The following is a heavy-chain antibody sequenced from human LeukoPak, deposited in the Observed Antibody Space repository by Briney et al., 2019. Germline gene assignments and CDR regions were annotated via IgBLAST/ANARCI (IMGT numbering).Heavy chain of an antibody. CDR3: AKDVVPDSGWDLDY. V-gene: IGHV3-23*01. D-gene: IGHD6-19*01. J-gene: IGHJ4*02. CDR2: IYPSGDST. Sequence: PGGSLRLSCAASGFTFSTYSMTWVRQGPGKGLEWVSSIYPSGDSTFYADSVKGRFTISRDNSKITLYLQMSSLRTEDTAIYYCAKDVVPDSGWDLDYWGQGTLVTVSS. CDR1: GFTFSTYS.